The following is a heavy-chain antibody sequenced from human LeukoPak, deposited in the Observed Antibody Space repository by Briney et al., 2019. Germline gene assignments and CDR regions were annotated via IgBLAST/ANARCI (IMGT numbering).Heavy chain of an antibody. V-gene: IGHV3-53*01. CDR2: IYSGGST. CDR3: AREAYYDSSGCSFDY. Sequence: PGGSLRLSCAASGVTVSSNYMNWVRQAPGKGLEWVSVIYSGGSTYYADSVKGRFTISRDNAKNSLYLQMNSLRAEDTAVYYCAREAYYDSSGCSFDYWGQGTLVTVSS. D-gene: IGHD3-22*01. CDR1: GVTVSSNY. J-gene: IGHJ4*02.